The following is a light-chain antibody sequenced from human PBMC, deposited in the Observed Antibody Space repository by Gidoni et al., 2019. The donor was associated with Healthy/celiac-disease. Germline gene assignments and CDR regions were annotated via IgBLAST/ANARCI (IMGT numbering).Light chain of an antibody. V-gene: IGKV1-33*01. CDR2: DAS. Sequence: DIQMTQSPSSLSASVGDRVTITCQASQDISNYLNWNQQKPGKAPKLLIYDASNLETGVPSRFSGSGSGTDFTFTISSLQTEDIATYYCQQYDNLPPLTFGGGTKVEIK. J-gene: IGKJ4*01. CDR3: QQYDNLPPLT. CDR1: QDISNY.